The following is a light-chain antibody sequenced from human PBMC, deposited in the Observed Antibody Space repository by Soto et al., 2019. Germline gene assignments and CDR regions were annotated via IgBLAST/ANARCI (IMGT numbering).Light chain of an antibody. J-gene: IGKJ1*01. Sequence: EIVLTQSPGTLSLSPWERATLSCRASESVTSSYLAWYQQKPGQAPRLLISDASNRATGIPARFSGSGSGTDFTLTISSLEPEDFAVYFCQQRSSGWTFGRGTKVDIK. V-gene: IGKV3D-20*02. CDR1: ESVTSSY. CDR3: QQRSSGWT. CDR2: DAS.